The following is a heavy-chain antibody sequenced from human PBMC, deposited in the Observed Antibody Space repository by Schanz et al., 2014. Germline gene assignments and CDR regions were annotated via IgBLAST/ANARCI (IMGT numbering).Heavy chain of an antibody. J-gene: IGHJ4*02. Sequence: VYLVESGGRVERPGGSLRLSCAASGFTFSNHALSWVRQAPGKGLEWVSTIYSSGSTYYADSGKGRFTISRDNSKNTVYLQMNSLRTDDTAMYYCARDPNTSAWLPYFDTWGQGTLVTVSS. CDR2: IYSSGST. CDR1: GFTFSNHA. D-gene: IGHD6-19*01. V-gene: IGHV3-66*02. CDR3: ARDPNTSAWLPYFDT.